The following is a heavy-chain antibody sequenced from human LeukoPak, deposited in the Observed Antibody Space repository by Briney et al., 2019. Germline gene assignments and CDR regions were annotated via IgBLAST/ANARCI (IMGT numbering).Heavy chain of an antibody. CDR3: AREFGYYDSSGYYSSYSDY. J-gene: IGHJ4*02. V-gene: IGHV1-69*13. CDR1: GGTFSSYA. CDR2: IIPIFGTA. D-gene: IGHD3-22*01. Sequence: GASVKVSCKASGGTFSSYAISWVRQAPGQGLEWMGGIIPIFGTANYAQKFQGRVTITADESTSTAYMELSSLRSEDTAVYYCAREFGYYDSSGYYSSYSDYWGQGTLVTVSS.